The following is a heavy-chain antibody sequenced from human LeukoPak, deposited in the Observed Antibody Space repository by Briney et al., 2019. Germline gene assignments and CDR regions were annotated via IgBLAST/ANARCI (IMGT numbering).Heavy chain of an antibody. CDR2: TYYRSKWYN. V-gene: IGHV6-1*01. CDR3: ARDYYSSGWYRFDY. D-gene: IGHD6-19*01. J-gene: IGHJ4*02. CDR1: GDXVSSNRGA. Sequence: SQTLSLTCAISGDXVSSNRGAWNWIRQSPSRGLEWLGRTYYRSKWYNEYAVSVKSRITIDPDTSRNQFSLQLNSVTPEDTAVYYCARDYYSSGWYRFDYWGQGTLVTVSS.